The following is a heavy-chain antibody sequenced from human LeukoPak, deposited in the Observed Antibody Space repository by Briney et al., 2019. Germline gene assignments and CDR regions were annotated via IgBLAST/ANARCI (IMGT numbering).Heavy chain of an antibody. D-gene: IGHD3-10*01. Sequence: SQTLSLTCAVSGDTFSSNSAAWNWIRQSPSRGFGWMGRTYYKSKWYNYYAVSVKSRITITTDTSKNQFSLQLNSVTPEDTAVYYCARGIGFDFDYWGQGTLVTVSS. J-gene: IGHJ4*02. CDR3: ARGIGFDFDY. CDR2: TYYKSKWYN. V-gene: IGHV6-1*01. CDR1: GDTFSSNSAA.